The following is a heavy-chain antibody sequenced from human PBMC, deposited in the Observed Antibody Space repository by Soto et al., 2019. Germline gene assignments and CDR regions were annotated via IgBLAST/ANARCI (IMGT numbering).Heavy chain of an antibody. CDR2: IIPIFGTA. CDR3: ARNVGDGYNYFY. D-gene: IGHD5-12*01. J-gene: IGHJ4*02. CDR1: GGTSSSYA. Sequence: SVKVSCKASGGTSSSYAISWVRQAPGQGLEWMGGIIPIFGTANYAQKFQGRVTITADESTSTAYMELSSLRSEDTAVYYCARNVGDGYNYFYWGQGTLVTVSS. V-gene: IGHV1-69*13.